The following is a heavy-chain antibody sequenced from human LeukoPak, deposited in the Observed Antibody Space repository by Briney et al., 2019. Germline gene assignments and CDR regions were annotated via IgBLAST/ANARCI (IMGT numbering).Heavy chain of an antibody. Sequence: PGGSLRLSCAASGFTFSSYSMNWVRQAPGKGLEWVSSISSSSSYIYYADSVKGRFTISRDNAKNSLYLQMKSLRAEDTAVYYCARETNWNYFEDAFDIWGQGTMVTVSS. CDR3: ARETNWNYFEDAFDI. V-gene: IGHV3-21*01. CDR1: GFTFSSYS. D-gene: IGHD1-7*01. CDR2: ISSSSSYI. J-gene: IGHJ3*02.